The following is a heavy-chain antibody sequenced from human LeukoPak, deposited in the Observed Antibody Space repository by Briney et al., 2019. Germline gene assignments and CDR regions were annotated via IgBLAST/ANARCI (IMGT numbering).Heavy chain of an antibody. J-gene: IGHJ4*02. CDR1: GFTVSNNY. V-gene: IGHV3-53*01. Sequence: PGGSLRLSCAASGFTVSNNYMSWVRQAPGKGLEWVSVIHSGGTTNYADSVQGRFTISRGNSKTTVYLHMNSLRAEDTAVYYCARDSDSGYGPFASWGQGTLVTVSS. CDR3: ARDSDSGYGPFAS. CDR2: IHSGGTT. D-gene: IGHD5-12*01.